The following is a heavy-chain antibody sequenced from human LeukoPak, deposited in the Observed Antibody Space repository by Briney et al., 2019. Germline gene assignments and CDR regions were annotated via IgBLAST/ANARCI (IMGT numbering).Heavy chain of an antibody. V-gene: IGHV3-21*01. Sequence: GGSLRLSCAASRFTFSSYSLNLVRQAPGKGLEWVSSNSSSSIYTYYGDSVKGRFTISRDNAKNSLYLQMNSLRAEDTAVYYCARDRIYDYIWGSYRPDYFDYWGQGTLVTVSS. CDR3: ARDRIYDYIWGSYRPDYFDY. J-gene: IGHJ4*02. CDR1: RFTFSSYS. CDR2: NSSSSIYT. D-gene: IGHD3-16*02.